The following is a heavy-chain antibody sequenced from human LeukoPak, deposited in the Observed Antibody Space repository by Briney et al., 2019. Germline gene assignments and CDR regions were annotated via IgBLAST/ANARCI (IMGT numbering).Heavy chain of an antibody. CDR2: ISGSGGST. D-gene: IGHD5-24*01. V-gene: IGHV3-23*01. J-gene: IGHJ4*02. CDR3: AKDPRRMATPTYYFDY. CDR1: GFTFSNYA. Sequence: GGSLRLSCAASGFTFSNYAMSWVRQAPGKGLEWVSDISGSGGSTYYADSVKGRFTISRDNSKNTLYLQMNSLRAEDTAVYYCAKDPRRMATPTYYFDYWGQGTLVTVSS.